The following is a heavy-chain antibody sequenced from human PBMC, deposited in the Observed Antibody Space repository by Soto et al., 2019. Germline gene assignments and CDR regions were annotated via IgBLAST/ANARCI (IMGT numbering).Heavy chain of an antibody. D-gene: IGHD3-3*01. J-gene: IGHJ6*02. CDR3: ARDSNGITIFGVVISRSYGMDV. CDR2: INSDGSST. V-gene: IGHV3-74*01. CDR1: GFTFSSYW. Sequence: GGSLRLSCAASGFTFSSYWMHWVRQAPGKGLVWVSRINSDGSSTSYADSVKGRFTISRDNAKNTLYLQMNSLRAEDTAVYYCARDSNGITIFGVVISRSYGMDVWGQGTTVTVSS.